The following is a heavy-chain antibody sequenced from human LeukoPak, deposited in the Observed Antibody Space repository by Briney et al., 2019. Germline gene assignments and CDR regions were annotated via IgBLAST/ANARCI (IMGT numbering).Heavy chain of an antibody. Sequence: SETLSLTCTVSGGSISSSSYYWGWIRQPPGKGLERIGTIFYSGSTYHNPSLKSRVTISVDTSKNQFSLRLSSVTAADTAVYYCASARAAAGQYYFDYWGQGALVTVSS. CDR2: IFYSGST. J-gene: IGHJ4*02. V-gene: IGHV4-39*01. D-gene: IGHD6-13*01. CDR3: ASARAAAGQYYFDY. CDR1: GGSISSSSYY.